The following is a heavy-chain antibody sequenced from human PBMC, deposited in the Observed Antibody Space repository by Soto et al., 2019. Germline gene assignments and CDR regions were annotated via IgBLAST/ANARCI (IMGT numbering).Heavy chain of an antibody. CDR1: GFTVTSNG. D-gene: IGHD1-20*01. V-gene: IGHV3-23*01. J-gene: IGHJ4*02. Sequence: GGSLRLSCVVSGFTVTSNGMSWVRQAPGKGLEWVSAISPNGQGIWYADSVKGRFTISRDTSRNTVFLQVDSLRAEDTAVYYCATDRRYPQDYFDFWGQGTMVTVSS. CDR3: ATDRRYPQDYFDF. CDR2: ISPNGQGI.